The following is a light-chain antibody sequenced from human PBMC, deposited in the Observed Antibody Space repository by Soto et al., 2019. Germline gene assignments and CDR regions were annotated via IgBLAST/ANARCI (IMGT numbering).Light chain of an antibody. CDR3: HQYDSLPPT. CDR1: QDINNY. J-gene: IGKJ5*01. Sequence: DIQITQSPSSLSASVGDRVTITCQASQDINNYLNWYQQKPGKAPKLLIFDATNLETGVPSRFSGSGSRTHNFLTISSLQPEDFATYYCHQYDSLPPTFGQGTRLEI. V-gene: IGKV1-33*01. CDR2: DAT.